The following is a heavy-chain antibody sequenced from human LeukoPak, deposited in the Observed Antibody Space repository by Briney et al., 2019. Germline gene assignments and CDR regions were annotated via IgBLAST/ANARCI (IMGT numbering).Heavy chain of an antibody. J-gene: IGHJ4*02. D-gene: IGHD4-23*01. Sequence: GGSLRLPCAASGFTFSSFAMHWVRQAPGKGLEWVAVLSYDGTNKYYADSVKGRFTISRDNSKNTLYLQMNSLRAEDTAIYYCAKEIDYGGNSFDYWGQGTLVTVSS. CDR1: GFTFSSFA. CDR2: LSYDGTNK. CDR3: AKEIDYGGNSFDY. V-gene: IGHV3-30*18.